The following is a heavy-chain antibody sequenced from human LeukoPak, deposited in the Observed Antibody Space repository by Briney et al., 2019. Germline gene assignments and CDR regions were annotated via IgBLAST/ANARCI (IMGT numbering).Heavy chain of an antibody. V-gene: IGHV1-18*01. CDR1: GYTFTSYG. CDR3: ARQGIAVADAVSRTIDY. Sequence: ASVKVSCKASGYTFTSYGISWVRQAPGQGLEWMGWISAYNGNTNYAQKLQGRVTMTTDTSTSTAYMELRSLRSDDTAVYYCARQGIAVADAVSRTIDYWGQGTLVTVSS. D-gene: IGHD6-19*01. J-gene: IGHJ4*02. CDR2: ISAYNGNT.